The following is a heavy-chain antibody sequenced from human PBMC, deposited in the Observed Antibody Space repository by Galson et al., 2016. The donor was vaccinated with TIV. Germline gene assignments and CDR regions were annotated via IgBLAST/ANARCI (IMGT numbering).Heavy chain of an antibody. CDR3: AREVGYCNSSSCYPLYMDV. CDR1: GGTFFSSYA. J-gene: IGHJ6*04. V-gene: IGHV1-69*13. D-gene: IGHD2-2*01. Sequence: SVKVSCKASGGTFFSSYAISWVRQAPGQGLEWMGRIIPIFRTANYAQKFQGRATITADESTSTAYMELRSLRTEDTAVYYCAREVGYCNSSSCYPLYMDVWGKGTTVTVSS. CDR2: IIPIFRTA.